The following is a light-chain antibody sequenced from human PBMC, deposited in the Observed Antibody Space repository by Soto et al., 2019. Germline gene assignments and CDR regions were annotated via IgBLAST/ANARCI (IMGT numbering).Light chain of an antibody. CDR1: SSDVGGYNY. CDR3: SSYTSSSTRCL. CDR2: EVS. Sequence: QSALTQPASVSGSPGQSITISCTGTSSDVGGYNYVSWYQQHPGKAPKLMIYEVSNRPSGVSNRFSGSKSGNTASLTISGLQAEDEADYYCSSYTSSSTRCLFGTGTKLTVL. V-gene: IGLV2-14*01. J-gene: IGLJ1*01.